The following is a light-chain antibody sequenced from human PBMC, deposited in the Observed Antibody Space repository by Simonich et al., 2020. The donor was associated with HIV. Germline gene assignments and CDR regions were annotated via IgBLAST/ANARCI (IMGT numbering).Light chain of an antibody. CDR3: QQYYSIPLT. V-gene: IGKV4-1*01. J-gene: IGKJ4*01. Sequence: DIVMTQSPDSLAVSLGERATINSESSQSVLYSSNNKNYLAWYQQKPGQPPKLLIYWASTREYGVPDRFSGSGSGTDFTLTISSLQAEDVAVYYCQQYYSIPLTFGGGTKVEIK. CDR2: WAS. CDR1: QSVLYSSNNKNY.